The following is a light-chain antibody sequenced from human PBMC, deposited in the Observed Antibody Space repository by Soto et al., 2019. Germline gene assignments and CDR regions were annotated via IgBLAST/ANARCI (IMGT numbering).Light chain of an antibody. J-gene: IGKJ4*01. CDR1: RSALYSANNRNY. Sequence: IVLTQSPDSLAVSLVERSSINCWSSRSALYSANNRNYLAWYQKRLGQPPKLLFYWASTRESGVPDRFSGSGSGTDFTLTISSLQAEDVAVYYCQQYHTWPITFGGGTKVDI. CDR2: WAS. V-gene: IGKV4-1*01. CDR3: QQYHTWPIT.